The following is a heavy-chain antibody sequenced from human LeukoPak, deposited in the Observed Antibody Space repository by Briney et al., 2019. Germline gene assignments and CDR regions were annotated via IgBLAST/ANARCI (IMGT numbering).Heavy chain of an antibody. CDR3: AKDAIAVAGTIDY. J-gene: IGHJ4*02. D-gene: IGHD6-19*01. V-gene: IGHV3-23*01. CDR1: GFTVSSNY. Sequence: GGSLRLSCAASGFTVSSNYMSWVRQAPGKGLEWVSSISGSGGNTYYADSVKGRFTISRDNSKNTLYLQMNSRRAEDTAVYYCAKDAIAVAGTIDYWGQGTLVTVSS. CDR2: ISGSGGNT.